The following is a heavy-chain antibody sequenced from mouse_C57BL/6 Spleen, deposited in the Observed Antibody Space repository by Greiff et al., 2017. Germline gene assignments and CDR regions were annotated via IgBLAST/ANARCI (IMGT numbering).Heavy chain of an antibody. CDR2: IDPSDSYT. D-gene: IGHD4-1*01. Sequence: VQLQQPGAELVKPGASVKLSCKASGYTFTSYWMQWVKQRPGQGLEWIGEIDPSDSYTNYNQKFKGKATLTVDTSSSTAYMQLSSLTSEDSAVYYCARLGRDYFDYWGQGTTLTVSS. J-gene: IGHJ2*01. CDR3: ARLGRDYFDY. CDR1: GYTFTSYW. V-gene: IGHV1-50*01.